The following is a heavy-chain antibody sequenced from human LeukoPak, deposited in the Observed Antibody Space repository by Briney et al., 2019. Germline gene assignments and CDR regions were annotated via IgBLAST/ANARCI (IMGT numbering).Heavy chain of an antibody. CDR1: GYTFTGYY. CDR3: ARLMVRGVIISNFDY. CDR2: INPNSGGT. Sequence: ASVKVSCEASGYTFTGYYMHWVRQAPGQGLEWMGWINPNSGGTNYAQKFQGRVTVTRDTSISTAYMELSRLRSDDTAVYYCARLMVRGVIISNFDYWGQGTLVTVSS. D-gene: IGHD3-10*01. V-gene: IGHV1-2*02. J-gene: IGHJ4*02.